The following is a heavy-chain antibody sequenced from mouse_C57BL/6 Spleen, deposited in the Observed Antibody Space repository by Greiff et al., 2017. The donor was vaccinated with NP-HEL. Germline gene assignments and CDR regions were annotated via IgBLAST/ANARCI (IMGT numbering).Heavy chain of an antibody. D-gene: IGHD1-1*01. V-gene: IGHV5-4*01. CDR3: ARDDYGSSFFAY. J-gene: IGHJ3*01. CDR1: GFTFSSYA. Sequence: EVHLVESGGGLVKPGGSLKLSCAASGFTFSSYAMSWVRQTPEKRLEWVATISDGGSYTYYPDNVKGRFTISRDNAKNNLYLQMSHLKSEDTAMYYCARDDYGSSFFAYWGQGTLVTVSA. CDR2: ISDGGSYT.